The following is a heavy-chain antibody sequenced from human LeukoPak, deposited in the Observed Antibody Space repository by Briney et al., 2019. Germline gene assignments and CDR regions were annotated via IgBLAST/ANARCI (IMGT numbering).Heavy chain of an antibody. CDR2: INPRGST. Sequence: SETLSLTCGVYGGSFSGYYWSWIRQPPGKGLEWIGEINPRGSTNYNPSLKSRVTLSADTSKNQFSLTLNSVTAADTAVYYCARRRLGYYFDSWGQGTLVTVSS. J-gene: IGHJ4*02. CDR1: GGSFSGYY. V-gene: IGHV4-34*01. D-gene: IGHD5-24*01. CDR3: ARRRLGYYFDS.